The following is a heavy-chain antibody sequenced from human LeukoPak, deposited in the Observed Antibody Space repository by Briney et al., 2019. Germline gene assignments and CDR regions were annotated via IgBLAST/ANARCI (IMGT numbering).Heavy chain of an antibody. CDR2: TWYDGSNK. Sequence: GRSLRLSCAASGFTFSHYGMHWVRQAPGKGLEWVAITWYDGSNKYYADSVKGRFTISRDNSKNTLYLQMNSLRAEDTAVYYCARFCSGGSCYSDYYYYYGMDVWGQGTTVTVSS. CDR1: GFTFSHYG. CDR3: ARFCSGGSCYSDYYYYYGMDV. J-gene: IGHJ6*02. V-gene: IGHV3-33*01. D-gene: IGHD2-15*01.